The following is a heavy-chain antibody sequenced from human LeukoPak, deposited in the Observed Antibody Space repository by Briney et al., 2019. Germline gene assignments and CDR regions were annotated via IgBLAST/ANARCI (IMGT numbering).Heavy chain of an antibody. D-gene: IGHD3-10*01. Sequence: SETLSLTCTVSGGSISSYYWSWIRQPPGKGLEWIGYIYYSGSTNYNPSLKSRVTISVDTSKNQFSLKLSSVTAADTAVYYCARGGTYYYGSGSYPDYWGQGTLVTVSS. CDR3: ARGGTYYYGSGSYPDY. V-gene: IGHV4-59*01. CDR2: IYYSGST. CDR1: GGSISSYY. J-gene: IGHJ4*02.